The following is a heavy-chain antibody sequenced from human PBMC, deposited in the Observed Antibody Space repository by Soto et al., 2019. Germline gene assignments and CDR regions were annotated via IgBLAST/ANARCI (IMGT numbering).Heavy chain of an antibody. J-gene: IGHJ4*02. CDR2: ISSSSSYI. CDR3: AMVAATDSDFDY. Sequence: GGSLRLSCAASGFTFSSYSMNWVRQAPGKGLEWVSSISSSSSYIYYADSVKGRFTISRDNAKNSLYLQMNSLRAEDTAVYYCAMVAATDSDFDYWGQGTLVTVSS. CDR1: GFTFSSYS. D-gene: IGHD2-15*01. V-gene: IGHV3-21*01.